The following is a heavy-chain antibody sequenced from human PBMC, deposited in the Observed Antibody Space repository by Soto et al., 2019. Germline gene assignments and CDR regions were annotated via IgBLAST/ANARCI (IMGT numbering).Heavy chain of an antibody. D-gene: IGHD2-21*02. CDR3: AAGGYGGNSGSAFDI. V-gene: IGHV1-58*01. Sequence: SVKVSCKASGFTFTSSAVQWVRRARGQRLEWIGWIVVGSGNTNYAQKFQERVTITRDMSTSTAYMELSSLRSEDTAVYYCAAGGYGGNSGSAFDIWGQGTMVTVSS. CDR1: GFTFTSSA. CDR2: IVVGSGNT. J-gene: IGHJ3*02.